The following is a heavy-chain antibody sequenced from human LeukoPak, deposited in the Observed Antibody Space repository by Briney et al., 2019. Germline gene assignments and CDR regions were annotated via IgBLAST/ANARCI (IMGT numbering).Heavy chain of an antibody. CDR1: GYIFTNYQ. CDR2: INPDSGVA. Sequence: GASVKVSCKTSGYIFTNYQMHWVRQAPGQGLERMGWINPDSGVAHYAQNFQGRITMTRDTSISTACMELSRLRSDDTAVYYCARASGYSSSSGCVPWGQGTLVTVPS. CDR3: ARASGYSSSSGCVP. V-gene: IGHV1-2*02. J-gene: IGHJ5*02. D-gene: IGHD6-6*01.